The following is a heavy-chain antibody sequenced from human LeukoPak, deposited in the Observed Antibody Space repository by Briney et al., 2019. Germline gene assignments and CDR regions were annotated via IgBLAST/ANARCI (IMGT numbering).Heavy chain of an antibody. D-gene: IGHD1-14*01. J-gene: IGHJ6*02. CDR1: GCTFTSYD. CDR2: MNPNSGNT. V-gene: IGHV1-8*02. CDR3: ARGGPGDYYYYGMDV. Sequence: GASVKVSCMASGCTFTSYDINWVRQATGQGLGWMGWMNPNSGNTGYAQKFQGRVTMTRNTSISTAYMELSSLRSEDTAVYYCARGGPGDYYYYGMDVWGQGTTVTVSS.